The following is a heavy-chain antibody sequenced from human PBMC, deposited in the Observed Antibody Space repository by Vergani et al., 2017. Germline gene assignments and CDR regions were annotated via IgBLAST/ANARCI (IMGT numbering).Heavy chain of an antibody. D-gene: IGHD6-13*01. CDR1: GGTFSSYA. V-gene: IGHV1-69*01. Sequence: QVQLVQSGAEVKKPGSSVKVSCKASGGTFSSYAISWVRQAPGQGLEWMGGIIPIFGTANYAQKFQGRVTITADESTSTAYMELSSLRSDDTAVYYCARERSIAAAGNLYYYGMDVWGQGTTVTVSS. CDR3: ARERSIAAAGNLYYYGMDV. J-gene: IGHJ6*02. CDR2: IIPIFGTA.